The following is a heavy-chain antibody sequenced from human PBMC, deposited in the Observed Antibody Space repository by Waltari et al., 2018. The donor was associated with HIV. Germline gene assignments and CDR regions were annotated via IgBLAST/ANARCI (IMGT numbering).Heavy chain of an antibody. J-gene: IGHJ3*02. CDR1: DGSISGRDYY. CDR2: IYYTGTT. V-gene: IGHV4-39*07. D-gene: IGHD1-1*01. Sequence: QFQLQESGPGLVKPSETLSLTCTVSDGSISGRDYYWGWPRQPPGKGLEWIASIYYTGTTYYNPSLRSRVTMSVDTSKNQFSLKLGSLTAADTAVYYCTRENEDTSDNAFDIWGQGTTVTVSS. CDR3: TRENEDTSDNAFDI.